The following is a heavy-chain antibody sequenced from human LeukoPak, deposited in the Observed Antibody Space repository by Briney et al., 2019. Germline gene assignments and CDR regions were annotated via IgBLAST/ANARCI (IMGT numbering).Heavy chain of an antibody. Sequence: SETLSLTCAVYGGSFSGYYWSWIRQPPGKGLEWIGEINHSGSTNYNPSLKSRVTISVDTSKNQFSLKLSSVTAAGTAVYYCARERYYYDSSGLDYWGQGTLVTVSS. CDR2: INHSGST. CDR3: ARERYYYDSSGLDY. J-gene: IGHJ4*02. CDR1: GGSFSGYY. V-gene: IGHV4-34*01. D-gene: IGHD3-22*01.